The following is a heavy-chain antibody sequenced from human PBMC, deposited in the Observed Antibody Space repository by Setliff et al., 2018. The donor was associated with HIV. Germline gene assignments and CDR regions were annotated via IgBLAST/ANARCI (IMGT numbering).Heavy chain of an antibody. CDR1: GGSFSGYY. D-gene: IGHD2-15*01. Sequence: SETLSLTCAVDGGSFSGYYWSWIRQPPGKGLEWVGEINHSGSNNYNPTLKARVTITVDTSKKQFSLNVTSVTAADTAVYYGARGVGLVVVDTTRGWFDPWGQGTLVTVSS. J-gene: IGHJ5*02. CDR3: ARGVGLVVVDTTRGWFDP. V-gene: IGHV4-34*01. CDR2: INHSGSN.